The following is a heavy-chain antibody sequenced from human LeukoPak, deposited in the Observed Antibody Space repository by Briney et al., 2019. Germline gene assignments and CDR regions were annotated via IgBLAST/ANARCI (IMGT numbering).Heavy chain of an antibody. J-gene: IGHJ4*02. CDR1: GYSFTSYW. CDR2: IYPGDSDT. D-gene: IGHD3-10*01. V-gene: IGHV5-51*01. Sequence: GGSLQISCQGSGYSFTSYWIGWVRQMPGKGLEWMGIIYPGDSDTRYSPSFQGQVTISADKSISTAYLQWSSLKASDTAMYYCARHRAYGSAQPPAQWGQGTLVTVSS. CDR3: ARHRAYGSAQPPAQ.